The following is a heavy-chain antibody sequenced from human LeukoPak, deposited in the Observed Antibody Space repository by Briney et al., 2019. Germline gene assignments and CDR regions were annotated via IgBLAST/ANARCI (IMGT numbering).Heavy chain of an antibody. CDR2: IKQGGSEI. D-gene: IGHD4-11*01. J-gene: IGHJ4*02. CDR3: ARDRQPESDSEGDH. CDR1: GFTFSRFW. V-gene: IGHV3-7*01. Sequence: PGGSLRLSCSASGFTFSRFWMSWVRQAPGKGLEYVALIKQGGSEIFHMDSVKGRLTISRDDATNSLYLQMNSLRGEDTALYYCARDRQPESDSEGDHWALGTLGTVPS.